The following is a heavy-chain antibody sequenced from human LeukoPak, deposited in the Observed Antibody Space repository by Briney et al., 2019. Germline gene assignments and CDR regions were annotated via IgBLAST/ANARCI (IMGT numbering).Heavy chain of an antibody. V-gene: IGHV3-7*01. CDR3: SGRDSSRSPRAY. J-gene: IGHJ4*02. CDR2: INPDGNEK. Sequence: GGSLTLSCAASGLTFTDFWMNWVRLAPGRGLEWLANINPDGNEKYYVDSVKGRFAMSRDNAKNEVYLEMNSLRAEDTGVYYCSGRDSSRSPRAYWGPGTLVSVSS. CDR1: GLTFTDFW. D-gene: IGHD6-13*01.